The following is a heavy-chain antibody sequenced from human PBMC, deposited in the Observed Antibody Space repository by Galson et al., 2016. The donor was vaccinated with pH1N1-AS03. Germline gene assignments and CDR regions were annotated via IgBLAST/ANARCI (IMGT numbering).Heavy chain of an antibody. CDR3: ARDPRGPCSSATCATAYCFGMDG. CDR2: INPNNGVT. V-gene: IGHV1-2*04. J-gene: IGHJ6*02. Sequence: SVKVSCKASGYIFTDFYVHWVRQAPGQGLEWMGWINPNNGVTNYAQKLQAWVTMTGDTSISTAYMELYGLKSDDTAVYYCARDPRGPCSSATCATAYCFGMDGWGQGTTVIVSS. CDR1: GYIFTDFY. D-gene: IGHD2-21*02.